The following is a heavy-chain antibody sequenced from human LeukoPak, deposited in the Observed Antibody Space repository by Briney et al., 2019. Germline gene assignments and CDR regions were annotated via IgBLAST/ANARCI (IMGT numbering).Heavy chain of an antibody. CDR3: ARTQYDFWSGTYYFDY. V-gene: IGHV4-61*02. Sequence: SQTLSLTCTVSGGSISSGSYYWSWIRQPAGKGLEWIGRIYTSGSTNYNPSLKRRVTISVDTSKHQFSLKLSSVTAAETAVYYCARTQYDFWSGTYYFDYWGQGALVTVSS. D-gene: IGHD3-3*01. CDR2: IYTSGST. J-gene: IGHJ4*02. CDR1: GGSISSGSYY.